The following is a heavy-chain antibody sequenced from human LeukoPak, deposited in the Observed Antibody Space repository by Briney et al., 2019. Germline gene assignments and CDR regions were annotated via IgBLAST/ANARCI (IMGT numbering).Heavy chain of an antibody. CDR2: INPNSGGT. D-gene: IGHD6-13*01. CDR1: GYTFTVYY. CDR3: ARGSSAAGAFLFDY. Sequence: ASVTVSCTASGYTFTVYYMHWVRQAPGQGVEWMGWINPNSGGTNYAQKFQGRVTMTRDTSISTAYMELSRLRSDDTAVYYCARGSSAAGAFLFDYWGQGTLVTVSS. V-gene: IGHV1-2*02. J-gene: IGHJ4*02.